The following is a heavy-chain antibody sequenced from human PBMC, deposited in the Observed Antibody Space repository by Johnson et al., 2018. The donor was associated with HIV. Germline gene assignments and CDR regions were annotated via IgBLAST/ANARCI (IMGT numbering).Heavy chain of an antibody. CDR1: DFTVGSIY. J-gene: IGHJ3*02. V-gene: IGHV3-66*02. Sequence: VQLVESGGGVVQPGGSLRLSCAASDFTVGSIYMSWVRQAPGKGLEWVSLIYSGGSTYYADSVKGRFTISRDNSKNTLYLQMNSLRAEDTAAYSCARGDRSTYYRRGAFDIWGQGTMVTVSS. D-gene: IGHD1-26*01. CDR3: ARGDRSTYYRRGAFDI. CDR2: IYSGGST.